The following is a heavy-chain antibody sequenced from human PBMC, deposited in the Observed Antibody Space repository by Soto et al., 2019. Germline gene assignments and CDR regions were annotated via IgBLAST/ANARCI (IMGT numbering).Heavy chain of an antibody. CDR1: GYTFTSYG. V-gene: IGHV1-18*01. J-gene: IGHJ4*02. D-gene: IGHD2-15*01. CDR2: ISAYNGNT. Sequence: QVPLVQSGAEVKKPGASVKVSCKASGYTFTSYGITWVRQAPGQGLEWMGWISAYNGNTNYAQKLQGRVTMTTDTSTSTAYMELRSLRSDDTAVYYCARDKEHCSGGSCYSPEYFDYWGQGTRVTVSS. CDR3: ARDKEHCSGGSCYSPEYFDY.